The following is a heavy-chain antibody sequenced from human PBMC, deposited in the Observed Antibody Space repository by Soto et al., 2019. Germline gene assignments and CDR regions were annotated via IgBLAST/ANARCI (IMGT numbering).Heavy chain of an antibody. J-gene: IGHJ4*02. V-gene: IGHV1-3*01. CDR3: ATPQDYDGCLDS. Sequence: QVQFVQSGAEVKKPGASVKVSCKTPGYNFTRYNIHWVRQAPVQRLEWMGWINVGNGNTRYSQKFQGRLTLTRDTPGNTAYLELNSLISEDTAVYYCATPQDYDGCLDSWGQGTLVTVSS. CDR1: GYNFTRYN. D-gene: IGHD3-22*01. CDR2: INVGNGNT.